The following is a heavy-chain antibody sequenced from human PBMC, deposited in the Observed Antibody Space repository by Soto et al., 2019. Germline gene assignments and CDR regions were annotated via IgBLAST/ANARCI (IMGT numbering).Heavy chain of an antibody. CDR2: IHHSGST. D-gene: IGHD3-3*01. CDR3: ARWLWNFFDD. Sequence: SETLSLTCTVSGGSMNSYYWSWIRLPPGKGLEWIGYIHHSGSTNYSPSLKSRVTIPVDTSKDQFSLKLRSVTAADTAVYFCARWLWNFFDDWGPGTLVTVSS. V-gene: IGHV4-59*01. J-gene: IGHJ4*02. CDR1: GGSMNSYY.